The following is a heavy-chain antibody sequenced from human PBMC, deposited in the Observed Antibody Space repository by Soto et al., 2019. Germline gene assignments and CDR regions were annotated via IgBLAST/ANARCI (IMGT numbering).Heavy chain of an antibody. CDR3: ARESRAGAFDI. Sequence: QVQLQESGPGLVKPSQTLSLTCSVSGGSISSGGYYWSWIRQHPGKGLEWIGYIYFSGSTYYNPSLKSRVTISVDTSKNQFSLKLSSVTAADTAVYYCARESRAGAFDILGQGTMVTVSS. J-gene: IGHJ3*02. D-gene: IGHD2-2*01. V-gene: IGHV4-31*03. CDR2: IYFSGST. CDR1: GGSISSGGYY.